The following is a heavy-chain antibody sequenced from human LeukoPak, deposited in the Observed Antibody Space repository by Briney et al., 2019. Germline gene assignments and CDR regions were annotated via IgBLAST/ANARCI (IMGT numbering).Heavy chain of an antibody. J-gene: IGHJ4*02. CDR2: IYTSGST. Sequence: PSQTLSLTCTGSGGSISSGSYYWSWIRQPAGKGLEWIGRIYTSGSTNYNPSLKTRVTISVDTSKNQFSLKLSSVTAADTAVYYCARDNGDYVVDYWGQGTLVTVSS. CDR1: GGSISSGSYY. CDR3: ARDNGDYVVDY. D-gene: IGHD4-17*01. V-gene: IGHV4-61*02.